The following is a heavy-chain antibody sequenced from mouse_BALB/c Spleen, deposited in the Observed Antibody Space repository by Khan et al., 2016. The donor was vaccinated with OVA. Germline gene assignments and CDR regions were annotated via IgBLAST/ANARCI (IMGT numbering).Heavy chain of an antibody. V-gene: IGHV3-2*02. CDR3: ARIQGGDFDY. D-gene: IGHD3-2*02. CDR2: ISYSGNT. Sequence: VQLKESGPGLVKPSQSLSLTCTVTGYSITSDYAWNWIRQFPGNKLEWMGYISYSGNTTYNPSLKSRISITRDTSKNQFFLQLNFVTIEDTATYYCARIQGGDFDYWGQGTTLTVSS. J-gene: IGHJ2*01. CDR1: GYSITSDYA.